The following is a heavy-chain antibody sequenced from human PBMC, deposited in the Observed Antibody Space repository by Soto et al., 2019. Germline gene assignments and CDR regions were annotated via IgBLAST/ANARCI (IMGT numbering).Heavy chain of an antibody. CDR1: GGTFSSYA. D-gene: IGHD4-4*01. Sequence: QVQLVQSGAEVKKPGSSVKVSCKASGGTFSSYAISWVRQAPGQGLEWMGGIIPIFGTANYAQKFQGRVTITXXEXTXXAYMELSSLRSEDTAVYYCATTVTTISYYYYGMDVWGQGTTVTVSS. CDR3: ATTVTTISYYYYGMDV. J-gene: IGHJ6*02. CDR2: IIPIFGTA. V-gene: IGHV1-69*05.